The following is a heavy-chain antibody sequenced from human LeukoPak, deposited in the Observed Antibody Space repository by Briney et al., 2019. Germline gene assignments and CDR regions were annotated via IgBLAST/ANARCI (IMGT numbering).Heavy chain of an antibody. J-gene: IGHJ4*02. CDR2: INPNSGGT. CDR1: GYTFTGYY. Sequence: ASVKVSCKASGYTFTGYYMHWVRQAPGQGLEWMGWINPNSGGTNYAQKFQGRVTMTRDTSVSTAYMELSRLRSGDTAVYYCARDLSLFGADYYFDYWGQGTLVTVSS. D-gene: IGHD3-3*01. CDR3: ARDLSLFGADYYFDY. V-gene: IGHV1-2*02.